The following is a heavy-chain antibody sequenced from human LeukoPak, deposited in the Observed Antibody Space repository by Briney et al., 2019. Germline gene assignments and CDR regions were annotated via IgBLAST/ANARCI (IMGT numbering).Heavy chain of an antibody. Sequence: GSLRLSCSGAGFTFRSYTMNWAGQAPGKGLEWVSYISSSSSTIYYADSVKGRFTISRDNAKNSLYLQMSSLRAEDTAVYYCARDFGYVGYYMDVWGKGTTVTASS. V-gene: IGHV3-48*01. D-gene: IGHD5-12*01. CDR3: ARDFGYVGYYMDV. J-gene: IGHJ6*03. CDR2: ISSSSSTI. CDR1: GFTFRSYT.